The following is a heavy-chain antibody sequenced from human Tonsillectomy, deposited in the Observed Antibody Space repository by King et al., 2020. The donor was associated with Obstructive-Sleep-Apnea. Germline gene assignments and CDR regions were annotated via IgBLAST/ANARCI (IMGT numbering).Heavy chain of an antibody. V-gene: IGHV4-34*01. D-gene: IGHD3-22*01. CDR1: GGSFSGYY. Sequence: VQLQQWGAGLLKPSETLSLTCAVYGGSFSGYYWNWIRQPPGKGLEWIGKINHSGSTNYNPSLKSRITISVDTSKNQFSLMLSSVTAADTAVYYCARDPSSGYYLGSFDIWGQGTMVTVSS. CDR3: ARDPSSGYYLGSFDI. J-gene: IGHJ3*02. CDR2: INHSGST.